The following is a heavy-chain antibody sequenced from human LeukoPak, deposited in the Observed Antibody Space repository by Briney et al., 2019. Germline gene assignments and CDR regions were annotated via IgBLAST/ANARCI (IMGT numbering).Heavy chain of an antibody. J-gene: IGHJ5*02. CDR1: GFTFSSYS. D-gene: IGHD3-10*01. CDR2: ISSSSSYI. V-gene: IGHV3-21*01. Sequence: PGGSLRLSCAASGFTFSSYSMNWVRQAPGKGLEWVSSISSSSSYIYYADSVRGRFTISRDNAKNSLYLQMSSLRAEDTAVYYCARLRSGSYYNGGNWFDPWGQGTLVTVSS. CDR3: ARLRSGSYYNGGNWFDP.